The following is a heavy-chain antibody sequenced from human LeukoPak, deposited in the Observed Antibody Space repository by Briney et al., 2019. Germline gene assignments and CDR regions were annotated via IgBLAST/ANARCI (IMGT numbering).Heavy chain of an antibody. CDR1: GGSISSGSYY. V-gene: IGHV4-61*02. Sequence: SQTLSLTCTVSGGSISSGSYYWSWIRQPAGKGLEWIGRIYTSGSTNYNPSLKSRVTMSVDTSNNQFSLKPSSVTAADTAVYYCARLPGELLRTYYYYYMDVWGKGTTVTVSS. J-gene: IGHJ6*03. CDR3: ARLPGELLRTYYYYYMDV. D-gene: IGHD1-26*01. CDR2: IYTSGST.